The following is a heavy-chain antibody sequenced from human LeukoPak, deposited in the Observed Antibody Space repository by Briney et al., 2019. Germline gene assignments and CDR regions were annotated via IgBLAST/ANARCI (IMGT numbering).Heavy chain of an antibody. V-gene: IGHV3-66*01. Sequence: GGSLRLSCAASGFTVSSNYMSWVRQAPGKGLEWVSIIYSGGSTYYTDSVRGGFIISRDISKNTLYLQMNSLRAEDTAVYYCARVGDCGRASCYAIDYWGQGTLVTVSS. J-gene: IGHJ4*02. D-gene: IGHD2-2*01. CDR1: GFTVSSNY. CDR2: IYSGGST. CDR3: ARVGDCGRASCYAIDY.